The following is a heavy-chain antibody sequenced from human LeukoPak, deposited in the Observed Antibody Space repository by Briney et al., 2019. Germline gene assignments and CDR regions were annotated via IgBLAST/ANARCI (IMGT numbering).Heavy chain of an antibody. CDR2: IKPDGSDK. CDR3: TAGALGY. J-gene: IGHJ4*02. Sequence: GGSLRLSCAASGFPFRRHAMSWVRQAPGKGLEWVANIKPDGSDKYYVDSVKGRFTISRDNAKNSLYLQMNSLRAEDTAVYYCTAGALGYWGRGTLINVSS. V-gene: IGHV3-7*01. D-gene: IGHD3-16*01. CDR1: GFPFRRHA.